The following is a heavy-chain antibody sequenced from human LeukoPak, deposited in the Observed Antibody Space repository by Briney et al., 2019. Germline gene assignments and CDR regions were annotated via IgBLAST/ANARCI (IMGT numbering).Heavy chain of an antibody. CDR2: IYTSGST. D-gene: IGHD6-6*01. V-gene: IGHV4-61*02. Sequence: SQTLSLTCTVSGGSISSGSYYWSWIRQPAGKGLEWIGRIYTSGSTNYNPSLKSRVTISVDTSKNQFSLKLSSVTAADTAVYYCAREVGQLALYYYYMDVWGKGTTVTVSS. J-gene: IGHJ6*03. CDR1: GGSISSGSYY. CDR3: AREVGQLALYYYYMDV.